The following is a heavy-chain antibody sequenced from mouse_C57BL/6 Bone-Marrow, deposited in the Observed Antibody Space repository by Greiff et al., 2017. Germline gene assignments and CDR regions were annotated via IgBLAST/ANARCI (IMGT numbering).Heavy chain of an antibody. V-gene: IGHV1-69*01. Sequence: QVQLQQPGAELVMPGASVKLSCKASGYTFTSYWMHWVKQRPGQGLEWIGEIDPSDSYTNYNEKFKGKSTLTVDKSSSTAYMQLSSLTSEDSAVYSCAKEAPATLGAMDYWGQGTSVTVSS. CDR2: IDPSDSYT. J-gene: IGHJ4*01. D-gene: IGHD3-1*01. CDR3: AKEAPATLGAMDY. CDR1: GYTFTSYW.